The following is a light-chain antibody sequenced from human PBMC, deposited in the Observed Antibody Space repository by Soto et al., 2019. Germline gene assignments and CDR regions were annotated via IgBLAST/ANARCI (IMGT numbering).Light chain of an antibody. V-gene: IGKV3-15*01. CDR2: GAS. Sequence: EIVMTQSPATLSVSPGERATLSCRASQSVSSNLAWYQQKPGQAPRLLIYGASTRATGIPARFSGSGSGTESNLTISSLQSEDFAVYYGQQYNNWPPWTFAQGTKVELQ. CDR1: QSVSSN. J-gene: IGKJ1*01. CDR3: QQYNNWPPWT.